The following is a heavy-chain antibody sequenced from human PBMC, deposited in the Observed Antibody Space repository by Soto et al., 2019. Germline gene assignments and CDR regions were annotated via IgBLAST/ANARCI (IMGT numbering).Heavy chain of an antibody. CDR3: ARDGFKWLVRGWFDP. CDR1: GFTFSTYG. Sequence: QVQLVESGGGVVQPGRSLRLSCVASGFTFSTYGIHWVRQAPGKGLEWVAVIWYDGSNKYYADFVKGRFTISRDNSKNTLYLQMNSLRAEDTAVYYCARDGFKWLVRGWFDPWGQGTLVTVSS. V-gene: IGHV3-33*01. CDR2: IWYDGSNK. D-gene: IGHD6-19*01. J-gene: IGHJ5*02.